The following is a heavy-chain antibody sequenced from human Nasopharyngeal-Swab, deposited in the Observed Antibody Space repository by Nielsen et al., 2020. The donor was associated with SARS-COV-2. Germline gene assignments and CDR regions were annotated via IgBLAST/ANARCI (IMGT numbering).Heavy chain of an antibody. CDR3: ARGGSSLGANLEDP. D-gene: IGHD3-10*01. Sequence: ASVKVSCKASGYTFINHDINWVRQSTGQGLEWMGWMSPNSGNTGNAQKFQGRVTMTRNTSTSTAYLELSSLRSEDTAVYYCARGGSSLGANLEDPWGQGTLVIVSS. CDR2: MSPNSGNT. J-gene: IGHJ5*02. V-gene: IGHV1-8*01. CDR1: GYTFINHD.